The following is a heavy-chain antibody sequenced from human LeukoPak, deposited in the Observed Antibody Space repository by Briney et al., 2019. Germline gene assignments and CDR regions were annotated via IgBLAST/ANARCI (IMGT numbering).Heavy chain of an antibody. J-gene: IGHJ6*02. CDR3: ARPMVRGVRGMDV. D-gene: IGHD3-10*01. Sequence: PSETLSLTCTVSGGSISSSSYYWGWIRQPPGKGLEWIGSIYHSGSTYYNPSLHSRVTISVDASKNQFSLKLSSVTAADTAVYYCARPMVRGVRGMDVWGQGTTVTVSS. CDR1: GGSISSSSYY. V-gene: IGHV4-39*07. CDR2: IYHSGST.